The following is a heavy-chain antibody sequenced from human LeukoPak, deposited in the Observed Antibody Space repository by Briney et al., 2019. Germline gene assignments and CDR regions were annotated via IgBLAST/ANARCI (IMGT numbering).Heavy chain of an antibody. V-gene: IGHV4-61*02. Sequence: PSQTLSLTCPVSGGSISSGSYYWSWIRQPAGKGLEWIGRIYTSGSTNYNPSLKSRVTISVDTSKNQFSLKLSSVTAADTAVYYCARENYDFWSSYDYWGQGTPVTVSS. J-gene: IGHJ4*02. CDR1: GGSISSGSYY. CDR2: IYTSGST. CDR3: ARENYDFWSSYDY. D-gene: IGHD3-3*01.